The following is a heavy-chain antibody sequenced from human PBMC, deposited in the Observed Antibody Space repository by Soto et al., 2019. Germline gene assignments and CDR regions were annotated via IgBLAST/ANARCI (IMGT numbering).Heavy chain of an antibody. Sequence: QVQLQESGPGLVKPSQTLSLTCTVSGGSISSGGYYWSWIRQHPGKGLEWIGYIYYSGSTYYNPSLKSRVTISVDTAKNQFSLKLSSVTAADTAVYYCARATFGGVKVDYWGQGTLVTVSS. CDR2: IYYSGST. V-gene: IGHV4-31*03. CDR3: ARATFGGVKVDY. CDR1: GGSISSGGYY. J-gene: IGHJ4*02. D-gene: IGHD3-16*01.